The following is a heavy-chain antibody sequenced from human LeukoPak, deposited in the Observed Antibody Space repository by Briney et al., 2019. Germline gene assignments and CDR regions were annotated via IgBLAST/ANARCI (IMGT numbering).Heavy chain of an antibody. Sequence: PSETLSLTCTVSGGSISSYYWSWIRQPPGKGLEWIGYIYYSGSTNYNPSLKSRVTISVDTSKNQFSLKLSSVTAADTAVYYCARTFGELSLDMDVWGKGTTVTVSS. D-gene: IGHD3-10*01. J-gene: IGHJ6*03. CDR1: GGSISSYY. V-gene: IGHV4-59*01. CDR3: ARTFGELSLDMDV. CDR2: IYYSGST.